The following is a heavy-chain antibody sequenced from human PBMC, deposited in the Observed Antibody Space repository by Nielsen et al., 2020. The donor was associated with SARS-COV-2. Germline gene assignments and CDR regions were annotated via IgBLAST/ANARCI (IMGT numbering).Heavy chain of an antibody. V-gene: IGHV3-30-3*01. CDR3: AKGSYYYDSSGYYSLDY. CDR1: GFTFSSYA. D-gene: IGHD3-22*01. J-gene: IGHJ4*02. CDR2: ISYDGSNK. Sequence: GGSLRLSCAASGFTFSSYAMHWVRQAPGKGLEWVAVISYDGSNKYYADSVKGRFTISRDNSKNTLYLQMNSLRAEDTAVYYCAKGSYYYDSSGYYSLDYWGQGTLVTVSS.